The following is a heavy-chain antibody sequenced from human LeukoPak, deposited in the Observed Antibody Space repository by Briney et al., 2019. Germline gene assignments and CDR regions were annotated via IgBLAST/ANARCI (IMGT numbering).Heavy chain of an antibody. J-gene: IGHJ4*02. V-gene: IGHV3-21*01. Sequence: GGSLRLSCAASGFTFSSYSMNWVRQAPGKGLEWVSSISSSSSYIYYADSVKGRFTISRDNAKNSLYLQMNSLRAEDTAVYYCARDRGSSWYVGYWGQGTLVTVSS. CDR1: GFTFSSYS. CDR2: ISSSSSYI. CDR3: ARDRGSSWYVGY. D-gene: IGHD6-13*01.